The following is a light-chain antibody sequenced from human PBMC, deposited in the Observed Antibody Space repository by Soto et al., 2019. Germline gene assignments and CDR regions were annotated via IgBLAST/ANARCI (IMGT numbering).Light chain of an antibody. Sequence: EIVMTQSPGTLSVSPGERATLSCRASQNVGNNLVWYQQKPGQAPRLLIYGASTRAAGIPDRFSGSGSGTEFTLTISSLQSEDFAVYYCQQYNNWPPFSFGPGTKVDIK. CDR2: GAS. J-gene: IGKJ3*01. V-gene: IGKV3-15*01. CDR3: QQYNNWPPFS. CDR1: QNVGNN.